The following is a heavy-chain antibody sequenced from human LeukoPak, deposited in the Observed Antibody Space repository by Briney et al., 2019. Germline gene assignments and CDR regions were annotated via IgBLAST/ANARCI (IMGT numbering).Heavy chain of an antibody. D-gene: IGHD4-23*01. CDR2: IWYDGSNK. CDR3: AKNPRGMVRPPLDY. CDR1: GVTFSSHG. Sequence: PGGSLKLSCAASGVTFSSHGMHWVRQAPGKGLEWVALIWYDGSNKYYADSVKGRFTISRDNSRNTLYLQMNSLRAEDTAVYYCAKNPRGMVRPPLDYWGQGTLVTVSS. J-gene: IGHJ4*02. V-gene: IGHV3-33*06.